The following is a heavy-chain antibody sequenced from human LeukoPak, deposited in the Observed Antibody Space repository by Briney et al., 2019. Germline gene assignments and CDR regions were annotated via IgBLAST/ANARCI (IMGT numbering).Heavy chain of an antibody. V-gene: IGHV4-59*08. CDR2: IYYSGST. Sequence: SETLSLTCTVSGGSISSYYWSWIRQPPGKGPEWIGYIYYSGSTNYNPSLKSRVTISVDTSKNQFSLKLSSVTAADTAVYYCARHGGYDFSYYYGMDVWGQGTTVTVSS. D-gene: IGHD5-12*01. CDR1: GGSISSYY. CDR3: ARHGGYDFSYYYGMDV. J-gene: IGHJ6*02.